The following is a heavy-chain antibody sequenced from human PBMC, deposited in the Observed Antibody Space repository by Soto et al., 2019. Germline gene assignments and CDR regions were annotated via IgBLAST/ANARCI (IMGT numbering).Heavy chain of an antibody. D-gene: IGHD2-2*01. Sequence: EVQLLESGGGLVQPGGSLRLSCAASGFTFSSYAMSWVRQAPGKGLEWVSAISGSGGSTYYADSVKGRFTISRDNSKNTLYLQMNSLRAEDTAVYYCAKDCVVVPAASDWFDPWGQGTLVTVSS. CDR3: AKDCVVVPAASDWFDP. J-gene: IGHJ5*02. CDR1: GFTFSSYA. CDR2: ISGSGGST. V-gene: IGHV3-23*01.